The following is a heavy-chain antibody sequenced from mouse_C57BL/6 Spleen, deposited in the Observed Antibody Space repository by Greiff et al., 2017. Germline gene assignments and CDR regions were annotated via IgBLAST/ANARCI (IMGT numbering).Heavy chain of an antibody. CDR2: IYPRSGNT. CDR3: ARRIYYGNNYAMDY. Sequence: QVQLQQSGAELARPGASVKLSCKASGYTFTSYGISWVKQRTGQGLEWIGEIYPRSGNTYYNEKFKGKATLTADKSSSTAYMELRSLTSEDSAVYFCARRIYYGNNYAMDYWGQGTSVTVSS. J-gene: IGHJ4*01. CDR1: GYTFTSYG. D-gene: IGHD2-1*01. V-gene: IGHV1-81*01.